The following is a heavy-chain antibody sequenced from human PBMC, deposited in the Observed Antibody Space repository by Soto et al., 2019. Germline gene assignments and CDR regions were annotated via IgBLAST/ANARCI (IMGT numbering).Heavy chain of an antibody. J-gene: IGHJ6*04. Sequence: ASETLSLTCTVSGGSISSSSYYWGWIRQPPGKGLEWIGSIYYSGSTYYNPSLKSRVTISVDTSKNQFSLKLSSVTAADTAVYYCARQQQLVGPLDVWGEGTTVTVSS. CDR1: GGSISSSSYY. D-gene: IGHD6-13*01. V-gene: IGHV4-39*01. CDR3: ARQQQLVGPLDV. CDR2: IYYSGST.